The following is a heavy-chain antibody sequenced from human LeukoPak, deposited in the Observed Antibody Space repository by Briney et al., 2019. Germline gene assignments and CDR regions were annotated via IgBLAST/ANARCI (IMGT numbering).Heavy chain of an antibody. CDR2: INPSGGST. J-gene: IGHJ6*03. V-gene: IGHV1-46*01. CDR1: GYTFTSYG. Sequence: ASVKVSCKASGYTFTSYGISWVRQAPGQGLEWMGIINPSGGSTSYAQKFQGRVTMTRDTSTSTVYMELSSLRSEDTAVYYCARTNYYYYMDVWGKGTTVTVSS. CDR3: ARTNYYYYMDV.